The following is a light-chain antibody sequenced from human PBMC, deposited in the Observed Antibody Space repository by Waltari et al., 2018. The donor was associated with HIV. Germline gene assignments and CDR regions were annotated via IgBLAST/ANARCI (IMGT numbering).Light chain of an antibody. CDR1: QSVRGNY. CDR2: DAS. J-gene: IGKJ2*01. CDR3: QQYVYSPLYT. Sequence: EIVLTQSPGTLSLSPGERATLSCRASQSVRGNYVAWYQQKPGRAPRLLIYDASTRAMGIPERFSGSGSGTGTDFSLTISRVEPEDCAVYYCQQYVYSPLYTFGQGTKLEIK. V-gene: IGKV3-20*01.